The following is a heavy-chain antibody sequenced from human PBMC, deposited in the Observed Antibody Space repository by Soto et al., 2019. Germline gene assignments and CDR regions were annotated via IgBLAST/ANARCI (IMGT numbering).Heavy chain of an antibody. CDR3: ASSRYVLGSPSHFDY. CDR1: GGSISSYY. Sequence: QVQLQESGPGLVKPSETLSLTCTVSGGSISSYYWSWIRQPAGKGLEWIVRIYTSGSTNYNPSLKSRVTMSVDTSKNLFSLKLSSVPAADTAVYYCASSRYVLGSPSHFDYWGQGTRVTVSS. V-gene: IGHV4-4*07. D-gene: IGHD3-16*01. J-gene: IGHJ4*02. CDR2: IYTSGST.